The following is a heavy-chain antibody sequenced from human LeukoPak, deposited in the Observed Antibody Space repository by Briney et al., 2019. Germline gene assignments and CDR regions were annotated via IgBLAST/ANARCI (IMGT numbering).Heavy chain of an antibody. CDR3: ARLGSEIDAFDI. D-gene: IGHD7-27*01. CDR1: GGSINNGNFY. V-gene: IGHV4-31*03. CDR2: IYYSGST. J-gene: IGHJ3*02. Sequence: PSETLSLTCTVSGGSINNGNFYWSWIRQHPGKGLEWIGYIYYSGSTCSNPSLKSRVTMSVDTSKNQFSLKLSSVTAADTAVYFCARLGSEIDAFDIWGQGTMVTVSS.